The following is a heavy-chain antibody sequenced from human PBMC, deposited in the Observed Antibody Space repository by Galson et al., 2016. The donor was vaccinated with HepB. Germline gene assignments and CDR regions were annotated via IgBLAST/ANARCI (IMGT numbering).Heavy chain of an antibody. CDR2: INHTGST. J-gene: IGHJ6*02. V-gene: IGHV4-34*01. D-gene: IGHD5-18*01. CDR1: GGSFSGYY. CDR3: ARGGGYTSGYRSRQYYYGMDV. Sequence: SETLSLTCAVYGGSFSGYYWNWIRQPPGKGLEWIAEINHTGSTNYNPSLKSRVTISVDTSRKQLLLKLSSVTAADTAVYYCARGGGYTSGYRSRQYYYGMDVWGQGTTVTVSS.